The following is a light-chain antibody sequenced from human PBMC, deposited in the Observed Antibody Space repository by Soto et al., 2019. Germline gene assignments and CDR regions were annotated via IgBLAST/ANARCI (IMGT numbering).Light chain of an antibody. V-gene: IGKV3-20*01. CDR1: QSLSDSY. Sequence: EIVLTQSPGPLSLSPGERATLSCRASQSLSDSYLAWYQQQPGQAPRLLIYGASSRSTGIPDRFSGGGSETDFTLTISRLQPEDFAVYYCQHYGNSPWVLGQGTKVDIK. CDR3: QHYGNSPWV. CDR2: GAS. J-gene: IGKJ1*01.